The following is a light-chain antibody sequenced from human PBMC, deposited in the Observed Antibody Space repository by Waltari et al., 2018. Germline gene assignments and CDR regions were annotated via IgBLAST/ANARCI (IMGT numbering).Light chain of an antibody. CDR3: QQSYDFPRT. J-gene: IGKJ1*01. Sequence: DIQMTQSPSSPSASVGDRVTITCRASQSINNYLNWYQQKSGKAPKLLIYATSNLQSGVPSRFSGGTSGTDFTLTISGVXXXXXATXYCQQSYDFPRTFGXXTKVXXK. CDR2: ATS. CDR1: QSINNY. V-gene: IGKV1-39*01.